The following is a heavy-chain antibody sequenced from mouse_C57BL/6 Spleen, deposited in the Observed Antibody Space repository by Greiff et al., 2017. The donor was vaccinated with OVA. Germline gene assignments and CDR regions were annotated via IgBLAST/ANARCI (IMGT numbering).Heavy chain of an antibody. CDR2: IHPNSGST. V-gene: IGHV1-64*01. D-gene: IGHD1-1*01. J-gene: IGHJ1*03. CDR1: GYTFTSYW. CDR3: ARGVTTVVEGYCDV. Sequence: VQLQQPGAELVKPGASVKLSCKASGYTFTSYWMHWVKQRPGQGLEWIGMIHPNSGSTNYNEKFKSKATLPVDKSSSTAYMQLSSLTSEDSSVYSWARGVTTVVEGYCDVWGTGTTVTVSS.